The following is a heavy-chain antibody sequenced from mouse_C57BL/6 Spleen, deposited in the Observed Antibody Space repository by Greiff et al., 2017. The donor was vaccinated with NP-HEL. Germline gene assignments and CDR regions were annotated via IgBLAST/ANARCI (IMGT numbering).Heavy chain of an antibody. D-gene: IGHD1-1*01. V-gene: IGHV2-3*01. Sequence: VKLVESGPGLVAPSQSLSITCTVSGFSLTSYGVSWVRQPPGKGLEWLGVIWGDGSTNYHSALISRLSISKDNSKSQVFLKLNSLQTDDTATYYCAKGVRDYYGSSYVGAMDYWGQGTSVTVSS. CDR3: AKGVRDYYGSSYVGAMDY. J-gene: IGHJ4*01. CDR2: IWGDGST. CDR1: GFSLTSYG.